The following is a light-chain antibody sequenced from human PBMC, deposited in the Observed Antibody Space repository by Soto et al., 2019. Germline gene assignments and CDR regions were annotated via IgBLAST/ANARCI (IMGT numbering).Light chain of an antibody. Sequence: IVMTQSPATLSVSPGERATLSCKASQSVSSNLAWYQQKPGQAPRLLIYRASTRATAIPARFRGSGSGTEFTLTISSLQSEDFAVYYCQQYNNWPRTFGQGTRWISN. CDR1: QSVSSN. CDR2: RAS. V-gene: IGKV3-15*01. CDR3: QQYNNWPRT. J-gene: IGKJ1*01.